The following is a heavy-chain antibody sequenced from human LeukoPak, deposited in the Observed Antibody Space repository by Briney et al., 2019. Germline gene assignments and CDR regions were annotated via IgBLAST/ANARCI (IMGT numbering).Heavy chain of an antibody. D-gene: IGHD3-3*01. CDR3: ATYTLSQFWSGYYHFDY. CDR1: GGNFISYA. V-gene: IGHV1-69*05. CDR2: IIPMFGTS. J-gene: IGHJ4*02. Sequence: GSSVKVSCKASGGNFISYAVSWVRQAPGQGLEWMGGIIPMFGTSNYAQKFQGRVTITTDKSTTTAYMELSSLSSEDTAVYYCATYTLSQFWSGYYHFDYWGQGTLVSVSS.